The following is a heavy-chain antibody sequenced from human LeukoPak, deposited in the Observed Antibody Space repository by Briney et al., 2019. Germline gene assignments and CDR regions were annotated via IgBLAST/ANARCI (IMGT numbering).Heavy chain of an antibody. J-gene: IGHJ4*02. D-gene: IGHD6-6*01. V-gene: IGHV4-59*12. CDR3: ASIPSYYFDY. Sequence: SETLSLTCSVSGGFNTHYYWSWIRQPPGKGLEWIGYIYHSGSTFYNPSLKSRVTISVDRSKNQFSLKLSSVTAADTAVYYCASIPSYYFDYWGQGTLVTVSS. CDR1: GGFNTHYY. CDR2: IYHSGST.